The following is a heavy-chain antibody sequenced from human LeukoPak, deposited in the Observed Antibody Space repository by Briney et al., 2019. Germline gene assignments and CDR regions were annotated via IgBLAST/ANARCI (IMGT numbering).Heavy chain of an antibody. D-gene: IGHD6-13*01. J-gene: IGHJ4*02. CDR1: GFTFSSYS. V-gene: IGHV3-53*04. CDR2: IYSGGST. Sequence: GGSLRLSCAASGFTFSSYSMNWVRQAPGKGLEWVSVIYSGGSTYYADSVKGRFTISRHNSKNTLYLQMNSLRAEDTAVYYCHRIAAAGSYHFDYWGQGTLVTVSS. CDR3: HRIAAAGSYHFDY.